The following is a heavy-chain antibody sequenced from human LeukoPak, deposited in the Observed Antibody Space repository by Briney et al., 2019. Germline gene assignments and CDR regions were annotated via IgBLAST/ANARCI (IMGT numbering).Heavy chain of an antibody. V-gene: IGHV4-30-2*01. J-gene: IGHJ4*02. CDR1: GGSISSGGYS. CDR2: IYHSGST. Sequence: KPSETLSLTCAVSGGSISSGGYSWSWIRQPPGKGLEWIGYIYHSGSTYYNPSPKSRVTISVDRSKNQFSLKLSSVTAADTAVYYCARDRYGDHTYFDYWGQGTLVTVSS. D-gene: IGHD4-17*01. CDR3: ARDRYGDHTYFDY.